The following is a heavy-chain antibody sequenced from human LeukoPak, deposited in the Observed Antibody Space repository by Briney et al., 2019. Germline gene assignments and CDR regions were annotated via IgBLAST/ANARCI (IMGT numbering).Heavy chain of an antibody. D-gene: IGHD6-13*01. CDR2: INPNTGDT. CDR1: GYTFTDYY. J-gene: IGHJ4*02. CDR3: ASRGLIAAAGTRNPPPFDY. Sequence: ASVKVSCKASGYTFTDYYLHWVRQAPGQGLEWLGWINPNTGDTNYAQNFQGRVTMTRDTSISTAYMELSSLRSEDTAVYYCASRGLIAAAGTRNPPPFDYWGQGTLVTVSS. V-gene: IGHV1-2*02.